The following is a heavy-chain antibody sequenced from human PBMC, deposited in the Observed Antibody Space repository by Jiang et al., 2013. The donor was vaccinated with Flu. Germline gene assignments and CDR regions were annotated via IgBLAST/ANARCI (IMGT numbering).Heavy chain of an antibody. J-gene: IGHJ3*02. D-gene: IGHD2-15*01. CDR2: YNGNT. V-gene: IGHV1-18*01. Sequence: YNGNTNYAQKLQGRVTMTTDTSTSTAYMELRSLRSDDTAVYYCARALSGSGGSCYSLGVCAFDIWGQGTMVTVSS. CDR3: ARALSGSGGSCYSLGVCAFDI.